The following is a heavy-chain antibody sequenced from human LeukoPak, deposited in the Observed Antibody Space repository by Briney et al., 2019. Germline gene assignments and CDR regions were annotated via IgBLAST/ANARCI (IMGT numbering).Heavy chain of an antibody. Sequence: SQTLSLTCAISGDSVSNNTTAWNWIRQSPSRGLEWLGRTYYRSKWYYEYAVSVKSRITINPDTSKNQFSLHLNSVTPEDTAVYYCARDYGDFRTCDYWGQGTLVTVSS. V-gene: IGHV6-1*01. CDR1: GDSVSNNTTA. J-gene: IGHJ4*02. CDR2: TYYRSKWYY. D-gene: IGHD4-17*01. CDR3: ARDYGDFRTCDY.